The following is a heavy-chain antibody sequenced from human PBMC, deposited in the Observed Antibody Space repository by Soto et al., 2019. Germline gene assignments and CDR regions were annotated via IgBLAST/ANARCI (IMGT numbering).Heavy chain of an antibody. CDR2: MTSDSNTI. V-gene: IGHV3-48*01. J-gene: IGHJ3*01. CDR1: GFTFSIYS. Sequence: EVLLVESGGAFLQPGGSLRLSCAASGFTFSIYSMNWVRQAPGKGLEWVSYMTSDSNTIHYADSVKGRFTISRDNAKNSVYLQMNSLRAEDTAVYYCARIVSYGFDFRGQGTMVTVSS. CDR3: ARIVSYGFDF. D-gene: IGHD3-16*01.